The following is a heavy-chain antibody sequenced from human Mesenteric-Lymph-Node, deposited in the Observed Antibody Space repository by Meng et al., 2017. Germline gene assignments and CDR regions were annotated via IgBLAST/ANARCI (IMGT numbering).Heavy chain of an antibody. CDR1: GFTFRSYG. Sequence: QVQRVESGGGVGQPGRSRRLSCAASGFTFRSYGMDWVRQAPGKGLEWVAVIWSDGSNRYYADSVKGRFAISRDISKNTLILQMNSLRAEDTAVYYCARGYYGGNSDFDYWGQGTLVTVSS. D-gene: IGHD4-23*01. CDR3: ARGYYGGNSDFDY. V-gene: IGHV3-33*01. CDR2: IWSDGSNR. J-gene: IGHJ4*02.